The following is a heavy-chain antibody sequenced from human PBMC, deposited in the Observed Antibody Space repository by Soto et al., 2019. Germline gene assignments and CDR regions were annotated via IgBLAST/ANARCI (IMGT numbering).Heavy chain of an antibody. V-gene: IGHV3-23*01. CDR1: GFTFKNYA. CDR3: ARHITHPRGTFDI. CDR2: ISGSGGTT. J-gene: IGHJ3*02. D-gene: IGHD2-15*01. Sequence: EVQMLESGGGLVQPGGSLTLSCPVSGFTFKNYAMSWVRQAPGKGLEWVSGISGSGGTTYYADSVKGRFTISRDNSKNTMYLQVNSLRAEDTALYYCARHITHPRGTFDIWGQGTMVTVST.